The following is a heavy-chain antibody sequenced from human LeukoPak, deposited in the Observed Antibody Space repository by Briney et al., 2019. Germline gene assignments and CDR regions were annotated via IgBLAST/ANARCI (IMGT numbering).Heavy chain of an antibody. V-gene: IGHV4-59*01. CDR1: GGSISSYY. J-gene: IGHJ4*02. D-gene: IGHD1-14*01. Sequence: PSETLSLTCTVSGGSISSYYWSWIRQPPGKGLEWIGYIYYSGSTNYNPSLKSRVTISVDTPKNQFSLKLSSVTAADTAVYYCARGGLRKLDYWGQGTLVTVSS. CDR3: ARGGLRKLDY. CDR2: IYYSGST.